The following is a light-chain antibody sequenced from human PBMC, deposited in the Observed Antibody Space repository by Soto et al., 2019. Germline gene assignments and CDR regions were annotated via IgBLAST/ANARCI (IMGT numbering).Light chain of an antibody. J-gene: IGLJ3*02. V-gene: IGLV2-14*01. CDR3: SSYTSSSTWV. Sequence: QSALTQPASVSGSPGQSITISCTGTSSDVGGYKYVSWYQQHPGKAPKLMIYEVSNRPSGVSNRFSGSKSGNTASLTISGLQAEDEGDYCCSSYTSSSTWVFGGGTKVTVL. CDR1: SSDVGGYKY. CDR2: EVS.